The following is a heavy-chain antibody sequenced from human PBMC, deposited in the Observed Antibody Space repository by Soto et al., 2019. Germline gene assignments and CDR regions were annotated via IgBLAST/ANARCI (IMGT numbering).Heavy chain of an antibody. D-gene: IGHD1-26*01. CDR2: INHLETT. CDR3: ARGGGSDSFDY. CDR1: GASITFGGYS. J-gene: IGHJ4*02. Sequence: QLQLHESGSGLVKPSQTLSLTCTVSGASITFGGYSWSWIRQTPGKGLEWIGYINHLETTFYNPSFESRLTLSIDRANNQFSLQLHSMSAADRAVYFCARGGGSDSFDYWGQGILVTVSS. V-gene: IGHV4-30-2*01.